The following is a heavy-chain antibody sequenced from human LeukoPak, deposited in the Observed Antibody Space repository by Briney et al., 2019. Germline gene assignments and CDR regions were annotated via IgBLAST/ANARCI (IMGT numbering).Heavy chain of an antibody. J-gene: IGHJ4*02. Sequence: GGSLRLSCAASGFTFSTYAMSWVRQAPGKGLEWVSAISGDGGTIYYADSVKGRFTISRDNSKNTLYLQMNSLRAEDTAVYYCAKVMGYCSGGSCHCFDYWGQGTLVTVSS. CDR3: AKVMGYCSGGSCHCFDY. V-gene: IGHV3-23*01. D-gene: IGHD2-15*01. CDR2: ISGDGGTI. CDR1: GFTFSTYA.